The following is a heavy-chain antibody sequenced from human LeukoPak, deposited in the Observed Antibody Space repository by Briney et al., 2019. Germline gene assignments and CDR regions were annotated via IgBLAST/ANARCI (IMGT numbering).Heavy chain of an antibody. V-gene: IGHV3-23*01. CDR2: ISGSGDST. CDR3: AKDRRGGYGGNSDYYYGMDV. D-gene: IGHD4-23*01. J-gene: IGHJ6*02. CDR1: GFTFSNYA. Sequence: GGSLRLSCEASGFTFSNYAMSWVRQAPGKGLEWVSSISGSGDSTYYADSVKGRFTISRDNSKNTLYLQMSSLRAEDTAVYYCAKDRRGGYGGNSDYYYGMDVWGQGTTVTVSS.